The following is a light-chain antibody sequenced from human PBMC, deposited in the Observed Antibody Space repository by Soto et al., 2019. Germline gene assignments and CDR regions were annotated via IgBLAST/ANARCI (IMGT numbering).Light chain of an antibody. Sequence: DIQMTQSPSTLSASVGDRVTITCRASQSISSWLAWYQQKPGTAPKLLIYKACSLESGVPSRFGGCVAAKEYTPTNSCVQPDALPKYDCKQYISAYTCGQGTKAE. V-gene: IGKV1-5*03. J-gene: IGKJ1*01. CDR2: KAC. CDR1: QSISSW. CDR3: KQYISAYT.